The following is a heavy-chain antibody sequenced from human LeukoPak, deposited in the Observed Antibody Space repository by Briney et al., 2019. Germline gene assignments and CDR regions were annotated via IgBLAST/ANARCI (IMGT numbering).Heavy chain of an antibody. J-gene: IGHJ3*02. V-gene: IGHV4-39*01. CDR1: GGSISSSSYY. CDR2: IYYSGST. D-gene: IGHD1-7*01. Sequence: PSETLSLTCTVSGGSISSSSYYWGWIRQPPGKGLEWIGSIYYSGSTYYNPSLKSRVTISVDTSKNQFSLKLSSVTAADTAVYYCARYLGELDAFDIWGQGTMVTVSS. CDR3: ARYLGELDAFDI.